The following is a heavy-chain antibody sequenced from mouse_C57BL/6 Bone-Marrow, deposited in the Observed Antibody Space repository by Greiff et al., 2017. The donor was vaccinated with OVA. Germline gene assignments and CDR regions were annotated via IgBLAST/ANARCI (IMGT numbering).Heavy chain of an antibody. CDR2: ISSKSSNYAT. CDR3: VRGGGYLDY. D-gene: IGHD1-1*02. J-gene: IGHJ2*01. CDR1: GFTFNTYA. Sequence: EVQLVESGGGLVQPKGSLKLSCAASGFTFNTYAMHWVRQAPGKGLEWVARISSKSSNYATYYADSVKDRFTISRDDSQSMLYLQMNNLKTEDTAMYYCVRGGGYLDYWGQGTTLTVSS. V-gene: IGHV10-3*01.